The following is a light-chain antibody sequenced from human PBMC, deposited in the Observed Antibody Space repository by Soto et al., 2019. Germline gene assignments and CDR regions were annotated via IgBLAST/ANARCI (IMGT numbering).Light chain of an antibody. Sequence: EIVLTQSPATLSLSPGERATLSCRASQSVSSYLAWYQQKPGQAPRLLIYDASNRATGIPARFSGSGSAPDFTLTISSQEPEDFAVYYCQQRRNWPPYTFGQGTKLEIK. J-gene: IGKJ2*01. CDR1: QSVSSY. CDR2: DAS. CDR3: QQRRNWPPYT. V-gene: IGKV3-11*01.